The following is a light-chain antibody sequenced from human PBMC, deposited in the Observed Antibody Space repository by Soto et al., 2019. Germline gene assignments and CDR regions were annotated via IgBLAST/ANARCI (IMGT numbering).Light chain of an antibody. CDR2: EVS. J-gene: IGLJ2*01. Sequence: QSALTQPASVSGSPGQSITISCTGTSSDVGGYNYVSWYQQHPGKAPKLMIYEVSKRPSGVSNRFSDSKSGNTASLTISGLQAEDEADYYCSSYTSSSTLDVVFGGGTKLTVL. CDR3: SSYTSSSTLDVV. V-gene: IGLV2-14*01. CDR1: SSDVGGYNY.